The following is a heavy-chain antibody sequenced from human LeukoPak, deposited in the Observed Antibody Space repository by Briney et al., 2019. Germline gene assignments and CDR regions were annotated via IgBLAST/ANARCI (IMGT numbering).Heavy chain of an antibody. D-gene: IGHD1-1*01. CDR3: ARGGSRSRRADDAFDI. J-gene: IGHJ3*02. CDR2: IIAFNGNT. Sequence: GASGDVSCKASGYTFTNYAMNWFRQAPGQGLEGIGSIIAFNGNTELAQKFQGRFTLATDASTSTAYVELRSLSSDDTAVYFCARGGSRSRRADDAFDIWGQGTMVTVSS. V-gene: IGHV1-18*01. CDR1: GYTFTNYA.